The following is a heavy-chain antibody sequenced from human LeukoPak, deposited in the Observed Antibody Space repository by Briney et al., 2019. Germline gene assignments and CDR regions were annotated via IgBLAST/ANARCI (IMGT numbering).Heavy chain of an antibody. CDR1: GYRFNNYG. CDR2: IIPIFGTA. D-gene: IGHD5-12*01. V-gene: IGHV1-69*13. J-gene: IGHJ4*02. CDR3: ARDLQRKVATFNPPE. Sequence: GASVNVSCKASGYRFNNYGINWVRQAPGQGLEWMGGIIPIFGTANYAQKFQGRVMITADESTSTAYMELSSLRSEDTAVYYCARDLQRKVATFNPPEWGQGTLVTVSS.